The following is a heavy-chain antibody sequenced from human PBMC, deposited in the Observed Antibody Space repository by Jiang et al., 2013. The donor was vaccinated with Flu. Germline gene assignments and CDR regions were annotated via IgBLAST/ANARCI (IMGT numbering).Heavy chain of an antibody. Sequence: NSAAWNWIRQSPSRGLEWLGRTYYRSKWYNDYAVSVKSRITINPDTSKNQFSLQLNSVTPEDTAVYYCARVLTSGWSYFHYWGQGTLVTVSS. CDR1: NSAA. CDR3: ARVLTSGWSYFHY. D-gene: IGHD6-19*01. V-gene: IGHV6-1*01. J-gene: IGHJ4*02. CDR2: TYYRSKWYN.